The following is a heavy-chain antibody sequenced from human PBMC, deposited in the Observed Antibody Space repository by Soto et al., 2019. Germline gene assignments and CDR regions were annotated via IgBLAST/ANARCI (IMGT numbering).Heavy chain of an antibody. J-gene: IGHJ4*02. CDR1: GFTLSDHY. Sequence: GGSLRLSCEGSGFTLSDHYMDWVRQAPGKGLEWVGRSRNRGNNYVTEYAASVKGRFTISRDDSKNSVHLQMNSLKTEDTARYHCVTYFGYISGLRGQGTLVTVSS. V-gene: IGHV3-72*01. CDR3: VTYFGYISGL. D-gene: IGHD5-18*01. CDR2: SRNRGNNYVT.